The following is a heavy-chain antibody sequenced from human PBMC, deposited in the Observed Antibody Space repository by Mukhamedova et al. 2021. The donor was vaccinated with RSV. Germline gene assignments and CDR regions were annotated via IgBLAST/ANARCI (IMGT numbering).Heavy chain of an antibody. CDR3: GRQSIAATGIDY. J-gene: IGHJ4*02. V-gene: IGHV5-51*01. D-gene: IGHD6-13*01. CDR2: INPGDSET. Sequence: EYMGIINPGDSETRYSPSFLGQVTISADKSITTAYLQWSSLRASDTDMYYCGRQSIAATGIDYWGQGILVTVSS.